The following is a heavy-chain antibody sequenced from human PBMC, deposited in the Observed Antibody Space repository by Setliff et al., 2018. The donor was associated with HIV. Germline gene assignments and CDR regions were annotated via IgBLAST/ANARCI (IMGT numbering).Heavy chain of an antibody. CDR3: ARGRRSDYYDSDGYLYYYFDL. J-gene: IGHJ2*01. D-gene: IGHD3-22*01. V-gene: IGHV1-69*05. CDR1: GDTFISYS. CDR2: IIPFFGTT. Sequence: GASVKVSCKTSGDTFISYSVSWVRQAPGQGLQWMGGIIPFFGTTNYAQKFQDRVRITTDEAAPAAPATTVYMELSSLRSDDTAVYYCARGRRSDYYDSDGYLYYYFDLWGRGTLVTVSS.